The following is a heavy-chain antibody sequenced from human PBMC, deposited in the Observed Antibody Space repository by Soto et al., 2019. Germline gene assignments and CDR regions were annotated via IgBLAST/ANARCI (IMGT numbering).Heavy chain of an antibody. D-gene: IGHD3-10*01. J-gene: IGHJ4*02. CDR3: ARVSGDVPE. CDR2: IDPKSGGT. V-gene: IGHV1-2*02. Sequence: ASVKVSCKTSGPTFIAYYIHWVRQAPGQGLEWMGWIDPKSGGTTYEQKFLGRVTMTRDTSINTAYMDLNRLTSDDTAVYYCARVSGDVPEWGQGTLITVSS. CDR1: GPTFIAYY.